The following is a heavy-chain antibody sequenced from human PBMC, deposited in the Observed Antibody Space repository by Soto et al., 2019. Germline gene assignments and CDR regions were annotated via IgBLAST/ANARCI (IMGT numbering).Heavy chain of an antibody. J-gene: IGHJ4*02. V-gene: IGHV4-31*03. CDR1: GGSFSRGHYY. D-gene: IGHD3-16*01. CDR2: IYSSGNT. Sequence: SETLSLTCTVSGGSFSRGHYYWSWIRQHPGKGLEWIGYIYSSGNTAYNPSLKSRVYISVDTSKNQFSLSLRSVTAAATAVYFCAREGALGNFEFWGQGALVTVSS. CDR3: AREGALGNFEF.